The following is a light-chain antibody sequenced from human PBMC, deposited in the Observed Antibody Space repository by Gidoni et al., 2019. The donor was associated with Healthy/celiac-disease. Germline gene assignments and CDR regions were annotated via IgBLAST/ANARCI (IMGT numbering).Light chain of an antibody. J-gene: IGKJ2*01. Sequence: EIVMTQSPATLSVAPGESATLSCRASQSVSSNFAWYQQKPGQAPRLLIYGASTRATGLPARFSGSGAGTEFTLTISSLQSEDFAVYYCQQYNNWPPAFGQGTKLEIK. CDR3: QQYNNWPPA. V-gene: IGKV3-15*01. CDR1: QSVSSN. CDR2: GAS.